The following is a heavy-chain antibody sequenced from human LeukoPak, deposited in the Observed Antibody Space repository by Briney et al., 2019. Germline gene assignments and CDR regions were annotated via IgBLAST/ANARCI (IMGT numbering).Heavy chain of an antibody. J-gene: IGHJ6*03. CDR2: IYTSGST. CDR3: ARDYGDRSYYYYYMDV. D-gene: IGHD4-17*01. CDR1: GGSISSYY. V-gene: IGHV4-4*07. Sequence: TSETLPLTCTVSGGSISSYYWSWIRQPAGKGLEWIGRIYTSGSTNYNPSLKSRVTMSVDTSKNQFSLKLSSVTAADTAVYYCARDYGDRSYYYYYMDVWGKGTTVTVSS.